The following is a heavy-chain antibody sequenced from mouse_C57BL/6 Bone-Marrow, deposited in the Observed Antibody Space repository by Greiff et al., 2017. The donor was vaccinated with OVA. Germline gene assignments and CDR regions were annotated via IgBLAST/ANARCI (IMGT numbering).Heavy chain of an antibody. D-gene: IGHD4-1*01. Sequence: QVQLKQSGAELARPGASVKLSCKASGYTFTSYGISWVKQRTGQGLEWIGEIYPRSGNTYYNEKFKGKATLTADTSSSTAYMELRSLTSEDSAVYFCARDLGSRFAYWGQGTLVTVSA. CDR3: ARDLGSRFAY. J-gene: IGHJ3*01. CDR2: IYPRSGNT. CDR1: GYTFTSYG. V-gene: IGHV1-81*01.